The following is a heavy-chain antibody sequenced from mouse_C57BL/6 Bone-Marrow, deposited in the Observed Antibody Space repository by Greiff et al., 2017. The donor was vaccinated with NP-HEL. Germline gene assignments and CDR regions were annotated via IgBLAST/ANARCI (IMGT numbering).Heavy chain of an antibody. V-gene: IGHV5-9-1*02. CDR1: GFTFRSHA. CDR2: ISSGCDYI. D-gene: IGHD3-3*01. CDR3: TRGWDWYFDV. Sequence: EVKLVESGEGLVKPGGSLKLSCAASGFTFRSHAMAWVRQTPEKRLEWVAYISSGCDYIYYADTVKGRFTISRDNARNTLYLRMSSLKSEDTAMYCCTRGWDWYFDVWGTGTTVTVSS. J-gene: IGHJ1*03.